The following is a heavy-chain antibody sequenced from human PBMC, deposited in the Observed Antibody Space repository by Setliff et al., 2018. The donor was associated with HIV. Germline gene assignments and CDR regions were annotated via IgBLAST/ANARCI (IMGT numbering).Heavy chain of an antibody. CDR2: ITGGGDHT. Sequence: PGGSLRLSCAGSGFTFTDYIMHWVRQVPGKGLVWVSAITGGGDHTYYADSVKGRFTISRDNSRNTVYLQMNSLRADDTAVYYCAKEGSTAVAGYADYFQDWGQGTLVTVSS. V-gene: IGHV3-23*01. CDR1: GFTFTDYI. D-gene: IGHD6-19*01. J-gene: IGHJ1*01. CDR3: AKEGSTAVAGYADYFQD.